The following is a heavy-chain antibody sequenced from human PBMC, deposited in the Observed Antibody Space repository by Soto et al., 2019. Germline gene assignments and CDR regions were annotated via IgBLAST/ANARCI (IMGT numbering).Heavy chain of an antibody. D-gene: IGHD2-2*01. CDR1: GGSFSGYY. J-gene: IGHJ4*02. CDR2: INHSGST. Sequence: SETLSLTCAVYGGSFSGYYWSWIRQPPGKGLEWIGEINHSGSTNYNPSLKSRVTISVDTSKNQFSLKLSSVTAADTAVYYCARVPRKHIPQYYFDYWGQGTLVTVSS. CDR3: ARVPRKHIPQYYFDY. V-gene: IGHV4-34*01.